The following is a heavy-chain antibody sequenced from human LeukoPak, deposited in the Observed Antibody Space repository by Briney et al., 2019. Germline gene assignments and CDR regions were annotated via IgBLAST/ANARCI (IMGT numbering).Heavy chain of an antibody. CDR1: GYSISSGYF. J-gene: IGHJ3*02. D-gene: IGHD3-16*01. CDR2: IYHSGST. Sequence: SETLSLTCAVSGYSISSGYFWGWIRQPPGKGLEWIGSIYHSGSTNYNPSLRSRVTISVDTSKNQFSLRLSSVTAADTAVYYCARQQGGTFDIWGQGTMVTVSS. CDR3: ARQQGGTFDI. V-gene: IGHV4-38-2*01.